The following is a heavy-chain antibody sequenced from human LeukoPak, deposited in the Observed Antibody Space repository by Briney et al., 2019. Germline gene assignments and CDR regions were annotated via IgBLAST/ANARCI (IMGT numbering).Heavy chain of an antibody. CDR3: ARGNEWKLLYCYGSGSYCDP. J-gene: IGHJ5*02. V-gene: IGHV1-2*02. D-gene: IGHD3-10*01. Sequence: PQASVKVSCKASRYTFTGYYMHWVRQAPGQGLEWMGWINPNSGGTNYAQKFQGRVTMTRDTSISTAYMELSRLRSDDTAVYYCARGNEWKLLYCYGSGSYCDPWGQGTLVTVSS. CDR1: RYTFTGYY. CDR2: INPNSGGT.